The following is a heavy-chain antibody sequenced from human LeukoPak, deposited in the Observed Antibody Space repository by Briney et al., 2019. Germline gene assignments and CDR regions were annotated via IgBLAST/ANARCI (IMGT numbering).Heavy chain of an antibody. D-gene: IGHD2-15*01. Sequence: ASVKVSCKASGYTFTGYYIHWVRQAPGQGLEWMGWIYSNNGGTDYAQKFQGRVTMTRDTSISTAYMEGSRVRSDDTAVYYCARGFRTGDMTTFAHWGQGTLATVSS. V-gene: IGHV1-2*02. J-gene: IGHJ4*02. CDR3: ARGFRTGDMTTFAH. CDR2: IYSNNGGT. CDR1: GYTFTGYY.